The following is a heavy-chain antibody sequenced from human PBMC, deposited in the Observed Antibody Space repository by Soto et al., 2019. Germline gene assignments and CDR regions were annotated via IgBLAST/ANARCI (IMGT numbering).Heavy chain of an antibody. CDR1: GFTFSSYE. D-gene: IGHD7-27*01. Sequence: GGSLRLSXAASGFTFSSYEMNRVRQAPGKGLEWVSYISSSGSTIYYADSVKGRFTISRDNAKNSLYLQMNSLRAEDTAVYYCARGKVGNYYGMDVWGQGTTVTVSS. CDR3: ARGKVGNYYGMDV. J-gene: IGHJ6*02. CDR2: ISSSGSTI. V-gene: IGHV3-48*03.